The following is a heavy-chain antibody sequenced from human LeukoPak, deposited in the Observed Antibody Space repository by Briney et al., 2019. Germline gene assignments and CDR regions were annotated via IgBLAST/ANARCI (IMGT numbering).Heavy chain of an antibody. J-gene: IGHJ4*02. CDR1: GFIFSSYN. CDR2: ISYDGSDT. V-gene: IGHV3-30*04. D-gene: IGHD1-26*01. Sequence: GRSLRLSCAASGFIFSSYNIHWVRQAPGKGLEWVAVISYDGSDTYYADSVKGRFTISRDNSKNTLYLQMNSLRAEDTAVYYCAKDERYSGSYYRDYWGQGTLVTVSS. CDR3: AKDERYSGSYYRDY.